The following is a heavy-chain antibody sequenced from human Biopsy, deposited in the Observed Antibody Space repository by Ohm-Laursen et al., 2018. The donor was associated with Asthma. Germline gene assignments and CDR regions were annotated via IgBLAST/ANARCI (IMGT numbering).Heavy chain of an antibody. V-gene: IGHV1-69*01. CDR3: ARKAGSCISRTCYSLDF. CDR1: GGTFNTYF. D-gene: IGHD2-2*01. Sequence: CQSHGGTFNTYFIGCVPLPPGRGPVCMAGINPVFATTTYPQKFQDRVTITADDSTSTVYMELNSLRSEDTAVSYCARKAGSCISRTCYSLDFWGRGTLVTVSS. CDR2: INPVFATT. J-gene: IGHJ4*02.